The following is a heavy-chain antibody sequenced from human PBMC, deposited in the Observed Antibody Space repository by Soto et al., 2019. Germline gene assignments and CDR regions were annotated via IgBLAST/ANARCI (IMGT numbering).Heavy chain of an antibody. Sequence: PSETLSLTCTVSGGSISSGDYYWSWIRQPPGKGLEWIGYIYYSGSTYYNPSLKSRVTISVDTSKNQFSLKLSSVTAADTAVYYCAYGDYYYDSSGPLEWGQGTLVTSPQ. J-gene: IGHJ4*02. V-gene: IGHV4-30-4*01. CDR2: IYYSGST. D-gene: IGHD3-22*01. CDR1: GGSISSGDYY. CDR3: AYGDYYYDSSGPLE.